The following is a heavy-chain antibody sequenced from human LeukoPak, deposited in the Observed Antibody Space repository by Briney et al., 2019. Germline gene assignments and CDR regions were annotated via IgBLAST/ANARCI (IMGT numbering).Heavy chain of an antibody. Sequence: SETLSLTCTVSGGSISSSSYYWGWIRQPPGKGLEWIGSIYYSGSTYYNPSLKSRVTISVDTSKNQFSLKLSSVTAADTAVYYCARSSSWYYFDYWGQGTLVTVSS. V-gene: IGHV4-39*01. J-gene: IGHJ4*02. CDR2: IYYSGST. D-gene: IGHD6-13*01. CDR3: ARSSSWYYFDY. CDR1: GGSISSSSYY.